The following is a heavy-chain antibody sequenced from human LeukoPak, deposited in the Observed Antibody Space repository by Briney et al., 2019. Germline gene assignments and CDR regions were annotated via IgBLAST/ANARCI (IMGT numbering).Heavy chain of an antibody. D-gene: IGHD2-2*01. Sequence: KPSETLSLTCTVSGGSINKNTNYWGWIRQPPGKGLEWVGYIYNSGNTNYNPSLKSRVTISVDTSKNQFSLKLTSVTAADTAVYYCARERCTSATCFFDYWGQGTLVTVSS. V-gene: IGHV4-61*01. CDR1: GGSINKNTNY. CDR2: IYNSGNT. J-gene: IGHJ4*02. CDR3: ARERCTSATCFFDY.